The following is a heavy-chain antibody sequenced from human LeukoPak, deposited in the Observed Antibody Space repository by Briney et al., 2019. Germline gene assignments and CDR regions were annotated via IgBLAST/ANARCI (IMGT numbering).Heavy chain of an antibody. CDR2: FYNGGKT. Sequence: PGGPLQPPRPALGFPVRSHHMNWVRPAPGKGLGWVSIFYNGGKTYYTDPVKGRFTLSRNNSKNTQYLQMNSLKVEDTAVYDCARGGYTSSWEPPGGYWGQGTLVTVSS. D-gene: IGHD6-13*01. CDR1: GFPVRSHH. CDR3: ARGGYTSSWEPPGGY. V-gene: IGHV3-53*01. J-gene: IGHJ4*02.